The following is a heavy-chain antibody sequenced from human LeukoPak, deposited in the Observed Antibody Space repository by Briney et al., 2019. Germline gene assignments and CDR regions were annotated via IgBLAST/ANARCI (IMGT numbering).Heavy chain of an antibody. D-gene: IGHD3-22*01. CDR3: ARGSRGYYYYDSSGYSNWFDP. V-gene: IGHV4-34*01. CDR1: GGSFSGYY. CDR2: INHSGST. Sequence: SETLSLTCAVYGGSFSGYYWSWIRQPPGKGLEWIGEINHSGSTNYNPSLKSRVTISVDTSKNQFSLKLSSVTAADTAEYYCARGSRGYYYYDSSGYSNWFDPWGQGTLVTVSS. J-gene: IGHJ5*02.